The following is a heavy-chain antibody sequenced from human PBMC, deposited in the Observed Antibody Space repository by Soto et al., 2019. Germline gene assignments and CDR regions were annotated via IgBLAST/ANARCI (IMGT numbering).Heavy chain of an antibody. D-gene: IGHD2-15*01. CDR1: GFTFGTSA. Sequence: ASVKVSCKASGFTFGTSAIHWVRQARGHRLEWIGWIVVGTGNTKYAQRYQERDTITRDTSKNQVFFTLTNVALLDTATFYCARRLQGGRTNWFDPWGQGVLVTVSS. J-gene: IGHJ5*02. CDR2: IVVGTGNT. CDR3: ARRLQGGRTNWFDP. V-gene: IGHV1-58*02.